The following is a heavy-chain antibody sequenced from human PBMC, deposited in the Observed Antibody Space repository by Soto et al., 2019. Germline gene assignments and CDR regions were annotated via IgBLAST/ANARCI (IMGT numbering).Heavy chain of an antibody. V-gene: IGHV3-48*01. CDR1: GFTFSSYS. D-gene: IGHD5-12*01. CDR2: ISSSSRTI. J-gene: IGHJ3*02. Sequence: EVQLVESGGGLVQPGGSLRLSCAASGFTFSSYSMNWVRQAPGKGLEWVSYISSSSRTIYYADSVKGRFTISGDNAKNERYLQRDRLRAEDTAVYYCARMRWLQTLWGRDAFDIWGQGTMVTVSS. CDR3: ARMRWLQTLWGRDAFDI.